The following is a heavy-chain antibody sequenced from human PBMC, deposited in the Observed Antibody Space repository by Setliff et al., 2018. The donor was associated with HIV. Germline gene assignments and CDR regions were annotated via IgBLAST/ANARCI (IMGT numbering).Heavy chain of an antibody. D-gene: IGHD6-6*01. V-gene: IGHV3-15*07. CDR3: TAVGSLAGRRPELN. Sequence: LSCAASGFTFSNAWMNWVRQAPGKGLEWVGRIQSKADGGTTNYAAPVKGRFTISRDDSINTLYLQMNSLKTEDTAVYFCTAVGSLAGRRPELNWGRGTLVTVSS. CDR2: IQSKADGGTT. CDR1: GFTFSNAW. J-gene: IGHJ4*02.